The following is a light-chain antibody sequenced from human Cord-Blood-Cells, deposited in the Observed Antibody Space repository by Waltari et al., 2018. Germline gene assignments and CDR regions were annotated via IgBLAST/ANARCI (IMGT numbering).Light chain of an antibody. V-gene: IGKV3-15*01. CDR1: QSVSSN. Sequence: EIVMTQSPATLYVSPGDRATLSCRASQSVSSNLAWYQQKPGQAPRLLIYGASTRATGIPARFSGSGSGTEFTLTISSLQSEDFAVYYCQQYNNWPLTFGGGTKVEIK. CDR3: QQYNNWPLT. CDR2: GAS. J-gene: IGKJ4*01.